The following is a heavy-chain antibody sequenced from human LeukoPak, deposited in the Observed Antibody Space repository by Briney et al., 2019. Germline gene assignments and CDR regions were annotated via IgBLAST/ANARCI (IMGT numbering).Heavy chain of an antibody. V-gene: IGHV1-2*06. CDR1: GGTFSSYA. Sequence: ASVKVSCKASGGTFSSYAISWVRQAPGQGLEWMGRINPNSGDTNYAQNFQGRVTMTRDTSINTAYMELSRLRSDDTAVYYCARGGLAVAGTVDYWGQGTLVTVSS. J-gene: IGHJ4*02. CDR3: ARGGLAVAGTVDY. CDR2: INPNSGDT. D-gene: IGHD6-19*01.